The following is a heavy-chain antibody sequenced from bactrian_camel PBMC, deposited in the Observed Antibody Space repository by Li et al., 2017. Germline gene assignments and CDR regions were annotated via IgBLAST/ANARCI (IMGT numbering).Heavy chain of an antibody. CDR1: GFTFSSYY. D-gene: IGHD6*01. V-gene: IGHV3-2*01. Sequence: QLVESGGGLVQPGGSLRLSCAASGFTFSSYYMTWVRQAPGKGLEWVSSVNSDGTRPYYSDSVKGRFTISRDNAKNAVYLQMNSLKSEDTARYYCATGTVGGTWFQCNYWGQGTQVTVS. CDR3: ATGTVGGTWFQCNY. J-gene: IGHJ4*01. CDR2: VNSDGTRP.